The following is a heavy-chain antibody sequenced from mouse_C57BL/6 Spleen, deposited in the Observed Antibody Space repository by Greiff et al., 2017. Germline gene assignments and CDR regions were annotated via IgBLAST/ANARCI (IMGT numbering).Heavy chain of an antibody. Sequence: EVQLVESGGGLVKPGGSLKLSCAASGFTFSSYAMSWVRQTPEKRLEWVATISDGGSYTYYPDNVKGRFTISRDNAKNNLYLQMSHLKSEDTAMYYCAREGGYGYHAMDYWGQGTSVTVSS. CDR2: ISDGGSYT. J-gene: IGHJ4*01. V-gene: IGHV5-4*01. CDR1: GFTFSSYA. D-gene: IGHD1-1*02. CDR3: AREGGYGYHAMDY.